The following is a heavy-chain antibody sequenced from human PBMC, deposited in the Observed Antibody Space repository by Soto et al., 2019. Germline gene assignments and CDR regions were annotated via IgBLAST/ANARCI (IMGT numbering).Heavy chain of an antibody. J-gene: IGHJ4*02. CDR3: ARHEVRCSRGSCAAPYDY. CDR2: MNPNSGNT. V-gene: IGHV1-8*01. D-gene: IGHD2-15*01. Sequence: ASVKVSCKASGYTFTSYDINWVRQATGQGLEWMGWMNPNSGNTGYAQKFQGRVTMTRNTSIRTAYMELSSLRSEDTAVYYCARHEVRCSRGSCAAPYDYWGQGTLVTVSS. CDR1: GYTFTSYD.